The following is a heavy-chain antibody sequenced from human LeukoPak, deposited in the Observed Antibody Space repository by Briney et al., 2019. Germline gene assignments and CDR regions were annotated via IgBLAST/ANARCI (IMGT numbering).Heavy chain of an antibody. Sequence: GGSLRLSCAASGLTFSNAWMSWVRQAPGKGLEWVGRIKSKTDGGITDYGAPVKGRFIISRDDSKNTLYLQMNGLKIEDTGVYYCITDPGEWEPIWGQGTMVTVSS. D-gene: IGHD1-26*01. CDR2: IKSKTDGGIT. J-gene: IGHJ3*02. CDR3: ITDPGEWEPI. V-gene: IGHV3-15*01. CDR1: GLTFSNAW.